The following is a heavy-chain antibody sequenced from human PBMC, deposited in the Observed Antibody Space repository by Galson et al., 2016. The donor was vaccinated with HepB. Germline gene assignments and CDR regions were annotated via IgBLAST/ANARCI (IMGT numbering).Heavy chain of an antibody. CDR1: GFTFSSYA. V-gene: IGHV3-64D*06. J-gene: IGHJ4*02. D-gene: IGHD6-13*01. CDR2: LSSNGDST. CDR3: ARVRSSCYYFDY. Sequence: SLSLSCAASGFTFSSYAIHWVRQAPGKGVEYVSSLSSNGDSTYYTDSVKGRFTIYRDNSQNTLKLQMSSLRADATAVYYCARVRSSCYYFDYWGQGTLVTVSS.